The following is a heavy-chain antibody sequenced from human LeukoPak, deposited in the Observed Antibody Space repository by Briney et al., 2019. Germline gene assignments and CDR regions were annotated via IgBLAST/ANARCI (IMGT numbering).Heavy chain of an antibody. CDR3: ARDAGYYYDSSGYSITAEYFQH. D-gene: IGHD3-22*01. CDR1: GGSFSGYY. Sequence: PSETLSLTCAVYGGSFSGYYWSWIRQPAGKGLEWIGRIYTSGSTNYNPSLKSRVTISVDTSKNQFSLKLSSVTAADTAVYYCARDAGYYYDSSGYSITAEYFQHWGQGTLVTVSS. CDR2: IYTSGST. V-gene: IGHV4-59*10. J-gene: IGHJ1*01.